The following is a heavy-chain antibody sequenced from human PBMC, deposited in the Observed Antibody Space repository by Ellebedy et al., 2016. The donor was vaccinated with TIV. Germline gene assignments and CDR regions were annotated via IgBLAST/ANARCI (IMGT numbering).Heavy chain of an antibody. CDR3: ARGRSGTYLHYAFDY. D-gene: IGHD4-17*01. CDR2: TRNDPNIYTT. CDR1: GFTSRDHY. Sequence: GESLKISCAASGFTSRDHYMDWVRQAPGKGLEWVGRTRNDPNIYTTESAASVEGRFTISRDVAKNSVYLQMNSLKTEDTGVYYCARGRSGTYLHYAFDYWGQGTLVTVSS. J-gene: IGHJ4*02. V-gene: IGHV3-72*01.